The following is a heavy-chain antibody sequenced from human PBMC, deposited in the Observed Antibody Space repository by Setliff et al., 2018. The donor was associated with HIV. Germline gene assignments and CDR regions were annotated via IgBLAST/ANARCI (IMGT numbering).Heavy chain of an antibody. D-gene: IGHD6-13*01. V-gene: IGHV1-18*01. J-gene: IGHJ6*02. CDR2: ISTYSDET. CDR1: GYTFTTYG. CDR3: AADGTGGGYQQLVLPYYYYGMDV. Sequence: ASVKVSCKPSGYTFTTYGLSWVRQAPGQGLEWMGWISTYSDETSYSQNLQGRLTMTPDTSTGTAYMELRSLRSDDTAVYYCAADGTGGGYQQLVLPYYYYGMDVWGQGTTVTVSS.